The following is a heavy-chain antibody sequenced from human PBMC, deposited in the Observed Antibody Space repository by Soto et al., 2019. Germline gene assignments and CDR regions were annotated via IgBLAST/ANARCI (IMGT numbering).Heavy chain of an antibody. CDR1: GGSISSSSYY. Sequence: SETLSLTCTVSGGSISSSSYYWGWTRQPPGKGLEWIGSIYYSGSTYYNPSLKSRVTISVDTSKNQFSLKLSSVTAADTAVYYCATNIAARPVYYGVDVWGQGTTVTVSS. CDR3: ATNIAARPVYYGVDV. CDR2: IYYSGST. V-gene: IGHV4-39*01. D-gene: IGHD6-6*01. J-gene: IGHJ6*02.